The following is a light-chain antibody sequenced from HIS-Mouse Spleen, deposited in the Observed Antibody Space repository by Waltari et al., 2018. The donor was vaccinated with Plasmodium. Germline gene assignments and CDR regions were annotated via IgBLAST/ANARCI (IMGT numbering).Light chain of an antibody. CDR3: YSTDSSGNHRV. J-gene: IGLJ3*02. Sequence: SYGLPQPPPVSVSPGQMARITCSGEALPQKYASWYQQKSGQAPVLVIYEDSKRPPGTPERFSGSSSGTMATLTISGAQVEDEADYYCYSTDSSGNHRVFGGGTKLTVL. CDR2: EDS. V-gene: IGLV3-10*01. CDR1: ALPQKY.